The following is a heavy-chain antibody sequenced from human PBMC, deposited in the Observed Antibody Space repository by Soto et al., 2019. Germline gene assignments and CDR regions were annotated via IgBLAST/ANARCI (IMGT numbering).Heavy chain of an antibody. CDR1: GGSIISTIYY. CDR3: ASYQKGSDSSPRYYFDY. D-gene: IGHD6-6*01. V-gene: IGHV4-39*01. Sequence: PSETLSLTCTVSGGSIISTIYYWGWIRLPPGKGLEWIGSIYYSGSTYYSPSLKSRVTISVDTSKNQFSLKLRSVTAADTAVYYCASYQKGSDSSPRYYFDYWGQGTLVTVSS. CDR2: IYYSGST. J-gene: IGHJ4*02.